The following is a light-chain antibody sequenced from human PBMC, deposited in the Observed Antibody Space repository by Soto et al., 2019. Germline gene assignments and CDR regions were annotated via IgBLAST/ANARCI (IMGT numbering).Light chain of an antibody. CDR1: QSVSSSY. J-gene: IGKJ5*01. Sequence: EIVLRPSPGTLSLSPGERAPLSCRASQSVSSSYLAWYQQKPGQAPRLLIYDASNRATGIPARFSGSGSGTDFTLTISSLEPEDFAVYYCQQRSNWPPVTFGQGTRLEIK. CDR3: QQRSNWPPVT. V-gene: IGKV3D-20*02. CDR2: DAS.